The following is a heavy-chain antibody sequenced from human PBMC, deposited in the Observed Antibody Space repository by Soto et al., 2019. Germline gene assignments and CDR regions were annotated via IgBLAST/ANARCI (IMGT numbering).Heavy chain of an antibody. CDR3: AKNNLYCSSTNCFVFDC. CDR2: IKQDGSEK. V-gene: IGHV3-7*01. CDR1: GFIFSNYW. Sequence: EVQVVESGGGLVQPGGSLRLSCAASGFIFSNYWMSWVRQAPGKGLEWVANIKQDGSEKHYVDSVKGRFTISRDNADNSLYLQMNSLRAEDTAVYYCAKNNLYCSSTNCFVFDCWGQGTLVTVSS. D-gene: IGHD2-2*01. J-gene: IGHJ4*02.